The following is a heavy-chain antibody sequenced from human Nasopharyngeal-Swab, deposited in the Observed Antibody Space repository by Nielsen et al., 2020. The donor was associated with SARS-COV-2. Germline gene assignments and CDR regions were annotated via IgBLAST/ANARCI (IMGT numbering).Heavy chain of an antibody. V-gene: IGHV1-24*01. J-gene: IGHJ4*02. CDR2: FDPEDGET. Sequence: ASAKVFCKVSSYTLTDLSIHWLLQAPGKGLEWMGCFDPEDGETIYAQKFQGRVTMTEDTSTDTAYMELSSLRSEDTAVYYCATTRYSYGLDYWCQGTLVTVSS. D-gene: IGHD5-18*01. CDR3: ATTRYSYGLDY. CDR1: SYTLTDLS.